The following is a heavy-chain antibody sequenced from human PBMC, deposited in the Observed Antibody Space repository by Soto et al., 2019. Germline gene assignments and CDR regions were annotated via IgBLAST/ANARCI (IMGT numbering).Heavy chain of an antibody. CDR2: VIPLVDTA. V-gene: IGHV1-69*01. CDR3: ATGGHNDGYNFYHGMDV. CDR1: GGIFTNNA. Sequence: QVQVVQSGAEVKKPGSSVKVSCKVSGGIFTNNAISWVRQAPGQGVEWLGGVIPLVDTAYYAQIFRGRLRISADGVTTTAYMELSGLTSADTAVYFCATGGHNDGYNFYHGMDVWGQGTTVTVS. D-gene: IGHD5-18*01. J-gene: IGHJ6*02.